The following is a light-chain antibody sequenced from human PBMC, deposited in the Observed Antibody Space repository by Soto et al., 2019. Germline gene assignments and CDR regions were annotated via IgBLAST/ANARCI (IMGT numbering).Light chain of an antibody. CDR2: DVN. Sequence: QSALTQPRSVSGSPGQSVTIPCTGTSSDVGGYKYVSWYQQHPGKAPKVMIYDVNKRPSGVPDRFSGSQSGNTASLTISGLQAEDEADYYCCSCAGILEVVFGGGTKLTVL. CDR3: CSCAGILEVV. V-gene: IGLV2-11*01. CDR1: SSDVGGYKY. J-gene: IGLJ2*01.